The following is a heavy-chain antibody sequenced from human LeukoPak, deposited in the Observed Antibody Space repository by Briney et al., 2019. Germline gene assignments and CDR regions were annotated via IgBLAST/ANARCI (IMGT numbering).Heavy chain of an antibody. J-gene: IGHJ4*02. CDR1: GFTFSSYA. CDR3: AKVRSLIVVVIYFDY. D-gene: IGHD3-22*01. CDR2: ISGSGGST. V-gene: IGHV3-23*01. Sequence: GGSLRLSCAASGFTFSSYAMSWVRQAPGKGLEWVSAISGSGGSTYYEDSVKGRFTISRDNSKNTLYLQMNSLRAEDTAVYYCAKVRSLIVVVIYFDYWGQGTLVTVSS.